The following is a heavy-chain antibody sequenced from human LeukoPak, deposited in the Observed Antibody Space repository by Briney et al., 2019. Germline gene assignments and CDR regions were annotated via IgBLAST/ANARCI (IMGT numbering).Heavy chain of an antibody. J-gene: IGHJ4*02. D-gene: IGHD6-19*01. CDR1: GGSFRGYY. CDR2: INHSGST. CDR3: ARASGQWLVRRHDY. V-gene: IGHV4-34*01. Sequence: SGTLALTCGGYGGSFRGYYWSWIRPPPGKGLGGIGEINHSGSTNYNPSLKSRVTISVDTSKNQFSLKLSSVTAADTAVYYCARASGQWLVRRHDYWGQGTLVTVSS.